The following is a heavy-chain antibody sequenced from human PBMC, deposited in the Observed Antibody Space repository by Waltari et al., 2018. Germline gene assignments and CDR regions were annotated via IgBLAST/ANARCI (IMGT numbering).Heavy chain of an antibody. CDR1: GFTVSSYT. CDR2: FSSSSSYI. CDR3: ARDTVVGLTPNYYFGMDV. V-gene: IGHV3-21*02. D-gene: IGHD1-26*01. Sequence: EVQLVESGGGLVKPGGSLRLSCAASGFTVSSYTMNWVRQAPGKGLEWVSSFSSSSSYIFYTDSVKCRFTISRDNAKNSLSLQMNSLRSEDTAVYYCARDTVVGLTPNYYFGMDVWGQGTTVTVSS. J-gene: IGHJ6*02.